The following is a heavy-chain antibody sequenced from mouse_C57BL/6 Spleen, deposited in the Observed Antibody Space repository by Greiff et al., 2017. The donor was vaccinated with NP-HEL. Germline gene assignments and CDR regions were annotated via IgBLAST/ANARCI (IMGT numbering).Heavy chain of an antibody. CDR1: GFTFSSYA. CDR3: ARASFYYGSSYDYFDY. Sequence: EVMLVESGGGLVKPGGSLKLSCAASGFTFSSYAMSWVRQTPEKRLEWVATISDGGSYTYYPDNVKGRFTISRDNAKNNLYLQMSHLKSEDTAMYYCARASFYYGSSYDYFDYWGQGTTLTVSS. V-gene: IGHV5-4*03. J-gene: IGHJ2*01. CDR2: ISDGGSYT. D-gene: IGHD1-1*01.